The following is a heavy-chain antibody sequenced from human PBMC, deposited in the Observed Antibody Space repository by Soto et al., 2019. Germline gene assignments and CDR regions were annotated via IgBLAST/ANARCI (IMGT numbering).Heavy chain of an antibody. J-gene: IGHJ5*02. V-gene: IGHV1-3*01. CDR1: GYTFTSYA. Sequence: AASVKVSCKASGYTFTSYAMHWVRQAPGQRLEWMGWINAGNGNTKYSQKFQGRVTITRDTSASTAYMELSSLRSEDTAVYYCARVRRGYYYGSGSYAPFDPWGQGTLVTVSS. CDR2: INAGNGNT. D-gene: IGHD3-10*01. CDR3: ARVRRGYYYGSGSYAPFDP.